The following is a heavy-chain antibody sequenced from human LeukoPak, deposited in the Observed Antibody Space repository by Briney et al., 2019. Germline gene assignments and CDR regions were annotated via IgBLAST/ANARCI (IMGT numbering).Heavy chain of an antibody. J-gene: IGHJ1*01. Sequence: PGGSLRLSCAASGFTFSSYAMHWVRQAPGKGLEWVAVISYDGSNKYYADSVKGRFTISRDNSKNTLYLQMNSLRAEDTAVYYCARDSFIQGLIQHWGQGTLVTVSS. CDR1: GFTFSSYA. D-gene: IGHD3-16*02. CDR3: ARDSFIQGLIQH. V-gene: IGHV3-30-3*01. CDR2: ISYDGSNK.